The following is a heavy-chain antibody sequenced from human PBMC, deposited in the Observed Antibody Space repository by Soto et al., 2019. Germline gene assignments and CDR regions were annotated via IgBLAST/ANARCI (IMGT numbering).Heavy chain of an antibody. V-gene: IGHV3-33*01. CDR2: IWYDGSNT. D-gene: IGHD7-27*01. Sequence: QVQLVESGGGVVQPGRSLRLSCAASGFIFSSFGMHWVRQAPGKGLEWVAHIWYDGSNTYYADSVKGRFTISRDNSRNTQYQQMNSLRAEDTAVYHCVRDLLGSGGHFDHWGQGTLVTVS. CDR1: GFIFSSFG. CDR3: VRDLLGSGGHFDH. J-gene: IGHJ4*02.